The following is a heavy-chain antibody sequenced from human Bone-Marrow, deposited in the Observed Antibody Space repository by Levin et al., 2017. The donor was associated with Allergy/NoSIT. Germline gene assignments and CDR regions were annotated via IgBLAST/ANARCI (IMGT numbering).Heavy chain of an antibody. D-gene: IGHD5-12*01. CDR2: ITPDGSST. CDR3: TTLYSGTSDY. Sequence: PGGSLRLSCAASGFTFSSYWMYWVRQAPGKGLVWVSRITPDGSSTSYADSVKGRFTISRDNAKNSLYLQMNSLRADDTAVYYCTTLYSGTSDYWGQGTLVTVSS. V-gene: IGHV3-74*01. J-gene: IGHJ4*02. CDR1: GFTFSSYW.